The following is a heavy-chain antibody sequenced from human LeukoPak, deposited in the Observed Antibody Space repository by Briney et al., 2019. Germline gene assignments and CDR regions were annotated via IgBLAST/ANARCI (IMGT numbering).Heavy chain of an antibody. D-gene: IGHD6-13*01. CDR1: GGSFSGYY. Sequence: SETLSLTCAVYGGSFSGYYWSWIRQPPGKGLEWIGEINHSGSTNYNPSLKSRVTISVDTSKNQFSLKLSSVPAADTAVYYCARGLPSSSWYPYYYYMDVWGKGTTVTVSS. CDR3: ARGLPSSSWYPYYYYMDV. CDR2: INHSGST. V-gene: IGHV4-34*01. J-gene: IGHJ6*03.